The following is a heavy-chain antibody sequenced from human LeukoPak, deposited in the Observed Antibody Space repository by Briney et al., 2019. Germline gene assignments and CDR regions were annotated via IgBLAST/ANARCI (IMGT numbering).Heavy chain of an antibody. J-gene: IGHJ4*02. V-gene: IGHV4-30-4*01. CDR3: ARVYSGYGDAQIDY. Sequence: SETLSLTCTVSGGSISSGDYYWSWIRQPPGKGLEWIGYIYYSGSTYYNPSLKSRVTISVDTSKNRFSLKLSSVTAADTAVYYCARVYSGYGDAQIDYWGQGTLVTVSS. D-gene: IGHD4-17*01. CDR1: GGSISSGDYY. CDR2: IYYSGST.